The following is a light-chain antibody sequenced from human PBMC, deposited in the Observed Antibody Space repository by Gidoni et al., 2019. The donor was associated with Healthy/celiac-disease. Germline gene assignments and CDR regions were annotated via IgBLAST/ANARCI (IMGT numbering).Light chain of an antibody. J-gene: IGKJ4*01. CDR1: QGISNY. CDR3: QKYNSAPALT. CDR2: AAS. V-gene: IGKV1-27*01. Sequence: DIQMTQSPSSLSAAVGDRVTITCRASQGISNYIAWYQQKPGKVPKLLIYAASTLQSGVPSRFSGSGSGTDFTLTISSLQPEDVATYYCQKYNSAPALTFGGWTKVEIK.